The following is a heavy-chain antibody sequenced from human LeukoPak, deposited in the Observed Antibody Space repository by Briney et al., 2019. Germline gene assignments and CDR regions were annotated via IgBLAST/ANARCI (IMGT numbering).Heavy chain of an antibody. D-gene: IGHD1-26*01. J-gene: IGHJ4*02. V-gene: IGHV4-4*02. CDR1: GGSITTTNW. Sequence: PSETLSLTCAVSGGSITTTNWWSWVRQHPGKGLEWIGEVHLNGATNYNPSLESRFSMSIDKSNNHLSLEVTSVTAADTAMYYCTRESGAFSPFGFWGQGTLVTVSS. CDR2: VHLNGAT. CDR3: TRESGAFSPFGF.